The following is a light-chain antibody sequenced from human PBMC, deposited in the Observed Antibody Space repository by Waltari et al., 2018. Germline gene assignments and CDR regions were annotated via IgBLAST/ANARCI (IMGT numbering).Light chain of an antibody. Sequence: SYELTQPPSVSVSPGQTASISCSGDQLRNLHVSWYQQKPGQSPVLVISLDNRRPSGIPERFSGSNSGNTATLTISGTQAMYEADYYCQAWDRTSVVFGGGTKLTVL. CDR3: QAWDRTSVV. J-gene: IGLJ2*01. CDR1: QLRNLH. CDR2: LDN. V-gene: IGLV3-1*01.